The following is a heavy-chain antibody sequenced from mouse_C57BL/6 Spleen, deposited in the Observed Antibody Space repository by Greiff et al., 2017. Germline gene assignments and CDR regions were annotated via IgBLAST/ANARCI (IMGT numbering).Heavy chain of an antibody. D-gene: IGHD2-5*01. CDR3: ARANYSNYTWYFDV. CDR1: GYTFTSYW. Sequence: QVQLQQPGAELVRPGSSVKLSCKASGYTFTSYWMHWVKQRPIQGLEWIGNIDPSDSETHYNQKFKDKATLTVDKSSSTAYMQLSSLTSEDSAVYYCARANYSNYTWYFDVWGTGTTVTVSS. J-gene: IGHJ1*03. CDR2: IDPSDSET. V-gene: IGHV1-52*01.